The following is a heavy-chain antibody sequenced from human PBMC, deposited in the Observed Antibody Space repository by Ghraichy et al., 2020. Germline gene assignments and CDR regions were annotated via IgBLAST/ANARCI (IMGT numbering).Heavy chain of an antibody. D-gene: IGHD1-26*01. Sequence: GGSLRLSCAASGFSFSNYAMGWVRQAPRKGLEWVSGISASGTTTYYADSVKGRFTVSRDNSKNTLYLQMNSLRAEDTAIYYCAKDRTLVTTGSFYFFDYWGQGSLVTVSS. CDR2: ISASGTTT. CDR3: AKDRTLVTTGSFYFFDY. V-gene: IGHV3-23*01. CDR1: GFSFSNYA. J-gene: IGHJ4*02.